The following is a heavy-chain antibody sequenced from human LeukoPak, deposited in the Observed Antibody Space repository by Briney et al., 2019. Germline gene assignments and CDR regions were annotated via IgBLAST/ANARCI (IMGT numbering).Heavy chain of an antibody. J-gene: IGHJ6*03. D-gene: IGHD2-8*01. Sequence: GTLRLSCAASGFTFSSYGMSWVRQPPGKGLEWIGEINHSGSTNYNPSLKSRVTISVDKSQNQFSLKVNSLTAADTAVYYCATNGYYCMDVWGKGTTVTVSS. CDR2: INHSGST. V-gene: IGHV4-34*08. CDR3: ATNGYYCMDV. CDR1: GFTFSSYG.